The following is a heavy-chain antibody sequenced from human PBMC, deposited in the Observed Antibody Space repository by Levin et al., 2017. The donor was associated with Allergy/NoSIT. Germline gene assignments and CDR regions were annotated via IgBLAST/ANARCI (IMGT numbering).Heavy chain of an antibody. CDR1: GFTFSSYG. V-gene: IGHV3-30*18. D-gene: IGHD6-13*01. J-gene: IGHJ3*02. Sequence: PGGSLRLSCAASGFTFSSYGMHWVRQAPGKGLEWVAVISYDGSNKYYADSVKGRFTISRDNSKNTLYLQMNSLRAEDTAVYYCAKDSSSWPTGLNAFDIWGQGTMVTVSS. CDR2: ISYDGSNK. CDR3: AKDSSSWPTGLNAFDI.